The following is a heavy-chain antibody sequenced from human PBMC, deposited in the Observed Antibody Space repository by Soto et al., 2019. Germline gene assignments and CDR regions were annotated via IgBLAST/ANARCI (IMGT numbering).Heavy chain of an antibody. J-gene: IGHJ4*02. D-gene: IGHD2-21*02. CDR1: GFTFSSYG. V-gene: IGHV3-30*18. CDR2: ISYDGSNK. CDR3: AKDGLLFGRPGDYFDY. Sequence: GSLRLSCAASGFTFSSYGMHWVRQAPGKGLEWVAVISYDGSNKYYADSVKGRFTISRDNSKNTLYLQMNSLRAEDTAVYYCAKDGLLFGRPGDYFDYWGQGTLVTVSS.